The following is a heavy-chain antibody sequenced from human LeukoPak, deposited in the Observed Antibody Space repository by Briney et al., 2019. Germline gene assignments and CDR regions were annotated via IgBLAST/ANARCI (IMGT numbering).Heavy chain of an antibody. CDR3: ARGHTETGYYDYVWGSYHSTGAFDI. D-gene: IGHD3-16*02. J-gene: IGHJ3*02. V-gene: IGHV1-2*02. CDR1: GYTFTGYY. CDR2: INPNSGGT. Sequence: GASVKVSCKASGYTFTGYYMHWVRQAPGQGLEWMGWINPNSGGTNYAQKFQGRVTMTRDTSISTAYMELSRLRSDDTAGYYCARGHTETGYYDYVWGSYHSTGAFDIWGQGTMVTVSS.